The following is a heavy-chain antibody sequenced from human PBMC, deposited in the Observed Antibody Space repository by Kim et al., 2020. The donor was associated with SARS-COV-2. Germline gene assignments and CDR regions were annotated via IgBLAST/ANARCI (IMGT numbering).Heavy chain of an antibody. CDR2: ISAYNGNT. CDR3: ARGPFVEQSIAAAGRYYYYGMDV. CDR1: GYTFTSYG. Sequence: ASVKVSCKASGYTFTSYGISWVRQAPGQGLEWMGWISAYNGNTNYAQKLQGRVTMTTDTSTSTAYMELRSLRSDDTVVYYCARGPFVEQSIAAAGRYYYYGMDVWGQGTTVTVSS. V-gene: IGHV1-18*01. J-gene: IGHJ6*02. D-gene: IGHD6-13*01.